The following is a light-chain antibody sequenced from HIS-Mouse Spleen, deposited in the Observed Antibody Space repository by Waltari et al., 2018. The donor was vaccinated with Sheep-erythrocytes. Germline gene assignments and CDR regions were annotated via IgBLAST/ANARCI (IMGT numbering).Light chain of an antibody. CDR2: DAS. V-gene: IGKV1-13*02. CDR1: QGISSA. CDR3: QQFNSYPIFT. J-gene: IGKJ3*01. Sequence: AIQLTQSPSSLSASVGDRVTITCRASQGISSALAWYQQKPGKAPKLLIYDASSLESGVSSRFSGSGSGTDFTLTISSLQPEDFATYYCQQFNSYPIFTFGPGTKVDIK.